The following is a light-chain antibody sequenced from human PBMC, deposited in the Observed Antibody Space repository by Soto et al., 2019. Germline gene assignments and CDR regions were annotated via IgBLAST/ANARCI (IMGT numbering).Light chain of an antibody. Sequence: EIVMTQSPATLSVSPGERATLSCRASQSVSSNLAWYQQKPGQAPRLLIYDASTRATGIPARFSGSGSGTEFTLTISSLQSEDFAVYYCQQYNNSPPYTFGQGTKLEIK. CDR2: DAS. CDR1: QSVSSN. CDR3: QQYNNSPPYT. J-gene: IGKJ2*01. V-gene: IGKV3-15*01.